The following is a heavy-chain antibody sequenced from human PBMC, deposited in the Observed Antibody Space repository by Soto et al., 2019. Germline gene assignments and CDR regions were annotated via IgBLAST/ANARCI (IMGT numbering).Heavy chain of an antibody. J-gene: IGHJ4*02. Sequence: SETLSLTCTVSGGSISSYYWSWIRQPPGKGLEWIGYIYYSGSTNYNPSLKSRVTISVDTSKNQFSLKLSSVTAADTAVYYCARAIYSSGWSGYWGQGALVTVSS. CDR3: ARAIYSSGWSGY. D-gene: IGHD6-19*01. CDR2: IYYSGST. CDR1: GGSISSYY. V-gene: IGHV4-59*01.